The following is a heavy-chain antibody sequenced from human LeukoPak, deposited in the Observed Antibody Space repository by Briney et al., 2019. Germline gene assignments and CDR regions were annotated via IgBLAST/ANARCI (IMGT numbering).Heavy chain of an antibody. V-gene: IGHV3-23*01. CDR1: GFTFSSYA. CDR3: AKAQKAWELLHDFDY. CDR2: IIGSGGST. Sequence: GGSLRLSCAASGFTFSSYAMSWVRQAPGKGLEWVSAIIGSGGSTYYADSVKGRFTISRDNSKNTLYLQMNSLRAEDTAVYYCAKAQKAWELLHDFDYWGQGTLVTVSS. D-gene: IGHD1-26*01. J-gene: IGHJ4*02.